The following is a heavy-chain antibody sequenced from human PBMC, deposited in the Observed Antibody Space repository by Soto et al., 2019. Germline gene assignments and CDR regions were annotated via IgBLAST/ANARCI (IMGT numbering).Heavy chain of an antibody. V-gene: IGHV1-18*01. CDR1: GYSFTSYG. J-gene: IGHJ4*02. CDR3: ARESSSSCHDY. D-gene: IGHD6-13*01. Sequence: QVQLVQSGAEVKKPGASVKVSCKASGYSFTSYGISWVRQAPGQGLEWMGWISAYNGNTKYAQKFQGRVTMTTATATSTAYMELRSLRSDDTAVYYFARESSSSCHDYWGQGTLVTVSS. CDR2: ISAYNGNT.